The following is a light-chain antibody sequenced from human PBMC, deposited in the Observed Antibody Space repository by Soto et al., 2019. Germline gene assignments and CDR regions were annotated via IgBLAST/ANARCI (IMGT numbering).Light chain of an antibody. J-gene: IGLJ3*02. V-gene: IGLV1-40*01. CDR3: QSYDSSLSGSG. Sequence: QDVVTQPPSVSGAPGQRVTIYCTVSSSNIGAHYYIHWYQQLPGTAPKLLIYGNSNRPSGVPDRFSGSKSGTSASLAITGLQAEDEADYYCQSYDSSLSGSGFGGGTKRTVL. CDR2: GNS. CDR1: SSNIGAHYY.